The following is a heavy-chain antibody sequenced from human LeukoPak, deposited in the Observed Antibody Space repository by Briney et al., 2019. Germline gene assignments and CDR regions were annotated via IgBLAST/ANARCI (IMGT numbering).Heavy chain of an antibody. J-gene: IGHJ3*02. V-gene: IGHV3-30*18. CDR2: ISYDGSNK. CDR1: GFTFSSYG. D-gene: IGHD5-24*01. CDR3: AKVAWPDAFDI. Sequence: PGGSLRLSCAASGFTFSSYGMHWVRQAPGKGLEWVAVISYDGSNKYYADSVKGRFTISRDNSKNTLYLHMNSLRAEDTAVYYCAKVAWPDAFDIWGQGTMVTVSS.